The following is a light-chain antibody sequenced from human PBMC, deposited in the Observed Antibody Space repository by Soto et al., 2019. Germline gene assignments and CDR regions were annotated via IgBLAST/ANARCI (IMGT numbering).Light chain of an antibody. Sequence: QSALDQPASVSGSPGQSIAISCTGTSSDIGAYDYVSWYQQFTDKHPKLIIYEVSHRPSVVSDRFSCSKSVNTATLTISRLQAEDEADYYCSSYTRSSTRVFGTGTKLTVL. CDR2: EVS. CDR1: SSDIGAYDY. CDR3: SSYTRSSTRV. V-gene: IGLV2-14*03. J-gene: IGLJ1*01.